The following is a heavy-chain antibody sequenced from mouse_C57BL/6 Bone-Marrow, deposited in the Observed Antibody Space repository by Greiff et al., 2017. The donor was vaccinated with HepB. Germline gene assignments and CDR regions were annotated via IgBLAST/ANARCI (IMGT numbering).Heavy chain of an antibody. Sequence: EVMLVESGGDLVKPGGSLKLSCAASGFTFSSYGMSWVRQTPDKRLEWVATISSGGSYTYYPDSVKGRFTISRDNAKNTLYLQMSSLKSEDTAMYYCARLITTVVNYYAMDYWGQGPSVTVSS. V-gene: IGHV5-6*01. D-gene: IGHD1-1*01. J-gene: IGHJ4*01. CDR3: ARLITTVVNYYAMDY. CDR2: ISSGGSYT. CDR1: GFTFSSYG.